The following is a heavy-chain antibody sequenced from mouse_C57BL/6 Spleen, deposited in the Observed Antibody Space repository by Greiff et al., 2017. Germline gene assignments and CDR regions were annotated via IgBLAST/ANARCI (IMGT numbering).Heavy chain of an antibody. J-gene: IGHJ2*01. CDR3: ASYYGTLLYYCDY. CDR1: GYSFTSYW. Sequence: QVQLQQPGAELVKPGASVKLSCKASGYSFTSYWMHWVKLRPGQGLEWIGMIPPNSGSTIDNEKFKSKATLTVDKFSSTAYMQLSSLTSEDSAVYYCASYYGTLLYYCDYWDQGTTLTVSS. V-gene: IGHV1-64*01. D-gene: IGHD1-1*01. CDR2: IPPNSGST.